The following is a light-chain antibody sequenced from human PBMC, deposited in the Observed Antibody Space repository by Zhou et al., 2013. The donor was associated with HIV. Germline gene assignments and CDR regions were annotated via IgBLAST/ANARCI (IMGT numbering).Light chain of an antibody. Sequence: EIVLTQSPGTLSLSPGERATLSCRASQSISTSFLAWYQQKPGQAPRLLIYDAATRATGIPDRFSGHGSGTDFTLTITRLEADDFAVYSCQQYDTSPWTFGQGTKVEIK. CDR1: QSISTSF. CDR2: DAA. CDR3: QQYDTSPWT. V-gene: IGKV3-20*01. J-gene: IGKJ1*01.